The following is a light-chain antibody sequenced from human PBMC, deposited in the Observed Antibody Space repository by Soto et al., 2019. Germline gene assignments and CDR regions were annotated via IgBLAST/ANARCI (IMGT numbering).Light chain of an antibody. V-gene: IGKV3-20*01. CDR2: GAS. CDR3: QQDGSSLYT. J-gene: IGKJ2*01. CDR1: QSVSSSY. Sequence: EIVLTQSPGTLSLSPGERDTLSCRASQSVSSSYLAWYEQKPGQAPRLLIYGASSRAAGIPDRFSGSGSGTGFSVTISRLGGEDFAVYYCQQDGSSLYTVGGGTKLEIK.